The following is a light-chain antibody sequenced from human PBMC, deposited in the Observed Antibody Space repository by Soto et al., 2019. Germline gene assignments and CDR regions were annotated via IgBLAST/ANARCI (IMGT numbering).Light chain of an antibody. CDR3: QQYYSYPLT. CDR1: QGISSY. CDR2: AAS. Sequence: AIRMTQSPSSLSASTGDRVTITCRASQGISSYLAWYQQKPGKAPKLLIYAASTLQSGVPSRFSGSGSGPDFTLTISCLQSEDFATYSCQQYYSYPLTFGGGTKVEIK. J-gene: IGKJ4*01. V-gene: IGKV1-8*01.